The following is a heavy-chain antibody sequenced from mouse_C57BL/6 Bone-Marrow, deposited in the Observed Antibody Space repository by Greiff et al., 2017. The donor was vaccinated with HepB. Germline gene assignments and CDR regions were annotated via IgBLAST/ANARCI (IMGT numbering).Heavy chain of an antibody. D-gene: IGHD1-1*01. CDR1: GFTFSSYA. J-gene: IGHJ1*03. Sequence: DVHLVESGGGLVKPGGSLKLSCAASGFTFSSYAMSWVRQTPEKRLEWVATISDGGSYTYYPDNVKGRFTISRDNAKNNLYLQMSHLKSEDTAMYYCARDDYYGSSYGWYFDVWGTGTTVTVSS. V-gene: IGHV5-4*01. CDR3: ARDDYYGSSYGWYFDV. CDR2: ISDGGSYT.